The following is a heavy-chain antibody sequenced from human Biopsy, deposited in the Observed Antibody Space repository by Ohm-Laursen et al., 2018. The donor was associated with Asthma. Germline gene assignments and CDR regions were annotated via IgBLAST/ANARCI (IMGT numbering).Heavy chain of an antibody. CDR1: GFTFGDYW. CDR2: IKHDGTEK. Sequence: GSLRLSCTASGFTFGDYWMSWVRQVPGKGLEWVANIKHDGTEKNRVDSPKGRFTISRDNAKNSLYLQMNSLRAEDTAVYYCARTFHFWSPYHAEHYQLWGQGTLVTVSS. J-gene: IGHJ1*01. D-gene: IGHD3-3*02. V-gene: IGHV3-7*01. CDR3: ARTFHFWSPYHAEHYQL.